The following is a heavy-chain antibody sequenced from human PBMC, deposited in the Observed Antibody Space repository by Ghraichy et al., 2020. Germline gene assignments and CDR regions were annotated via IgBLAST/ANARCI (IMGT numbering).Heavy chain of an antibody. CDR2: ISYDGSNK. Sequence: GGSLRLSCAASGFTFSSYGMHWVRQAPGKGLEWVAVISYDGSNKYYADSVKGRFTISRDNSKNTLYLQMNSLRAEDTAVYYCAKNRIAAAGYYYYGMDVWGQGTTVTVSS. D-gene: IGHD6-13*01. CDR3: AKNRIAAAGYYYYGMDV. V-gene: IGHV3-30*18. J-gene: IGHJ6*02. CDR1: GFTFSSYG.